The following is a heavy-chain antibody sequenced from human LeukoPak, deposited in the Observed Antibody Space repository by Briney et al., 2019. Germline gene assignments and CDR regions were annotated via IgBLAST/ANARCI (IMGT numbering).Heavy chain of an antibody. D-gene: IGHD3-10*01. CDR3: ARPQLNGSGRRDAFDI. CDR2: IHSSGST. Sequence: SETLSLTCTVSGVSISSYYWSWIRQPAGKGLEWIGRIHSSGSTNYNPSLKSRVTMSVDTSKNQFSLKLSSVTAADTAVYYCARPQLNGSGRRDAFDIWGQGTMVTVSS. CDR1: GVSISSYY. J-gene: IGHJ3*02. V-gene: IGHV4-4*07.